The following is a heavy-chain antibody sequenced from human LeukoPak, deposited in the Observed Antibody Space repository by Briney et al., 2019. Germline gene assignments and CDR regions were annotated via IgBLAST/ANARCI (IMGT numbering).Heavy chain of an antibody. V-gene: IGHV3-53*01. J-gene: IGHJ4*02. D-gene: IGHD1-26*01. Sequence: GGSLRLSCAASGFTVSSNYMSWVRQAPGKGREWVSVIYSGDSTYYADSVKGRFTISRDNSKNTLYLQMNSLRAEDTAVYYCARVYYSGSSYVGFDYWGQGTLVTVSS. CDR3: ARVYYSGSSYVGFDY. CDR1: GFTVSSNY. CDR2: IYSGDST.